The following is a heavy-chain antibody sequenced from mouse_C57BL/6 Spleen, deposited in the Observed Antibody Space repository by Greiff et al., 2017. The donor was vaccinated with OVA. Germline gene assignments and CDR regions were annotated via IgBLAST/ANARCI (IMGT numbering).Heavy chain of an antibody. V-gene: IGHV14-4*01. CDR3: TTERGGNYVFMDD. CDR2: IDTEDGDT. CDR1: GFNIKDDY. D-gene: IGHD2-1*01. J-gene: IGHJ4*01. Sequence: VQLQQSGAELVRPGASVKLSCTASGFNIKDDYMHWVTQRPEPGLEWIGWIDTEDGDTEYASKFQGQATITADTSSNTAVLQLSSLTSEDTAVYYCTTERGGNYVFMDDWGQGTSVTVSS.